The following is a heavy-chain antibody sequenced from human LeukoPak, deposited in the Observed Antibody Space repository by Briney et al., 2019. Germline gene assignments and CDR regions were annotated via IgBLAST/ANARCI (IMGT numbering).Heavy chain of an antibody. V-gene: IGHV4-34*01. D-gene: IGHD3-10*01. CDR2: INHSGST. CDR1: GGSFSGYY. Sequence: SETLSLTCAVYGGSFSGYYWSWIRQPPGKGLEWIGEINHSGSTYYNPSLKSRVTISVDRSKNQFSLKLSSVTAADTAVYYCASTTSAYGSGSYFWFDPWGQGTLVTVSS. J-gene: IGHJ5*02. CDR3: ASTTSAYGSGSYFWFDP.